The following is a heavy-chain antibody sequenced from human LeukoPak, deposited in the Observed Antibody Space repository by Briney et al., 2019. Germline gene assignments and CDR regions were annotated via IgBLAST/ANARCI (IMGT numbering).Heavy chain of an antibody. V-gene: IGHV3-23*01. J-gene: IGHJ6*03. CDR1: GFTFGDYA. D-gene: IGHD2-21*01. Sequence: GGPLRLSCTASGFTFGDYAMTWVRQAPGKGLEWVSDISASGGSTYYTDSVKGRFTISRDNSKNTLYLQMNSLRAEDTAVYYCAKDRSRVNSDMDVWGKGTTVTISS. CDR3: AKDRSRVNSDMDV. CDR2: ISASGGST.